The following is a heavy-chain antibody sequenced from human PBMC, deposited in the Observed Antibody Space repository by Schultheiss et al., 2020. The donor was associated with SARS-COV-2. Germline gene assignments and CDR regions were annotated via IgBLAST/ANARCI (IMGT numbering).Heavy chain of an antibody. J-gene: IGHJ6*03. CDR2: ISSSSSTI. V-gene: IGHV3-48*04. CDR3: ASLPPRYYYYMDV. Sequence: GGSLRLSCAASGFTFSSYSMNWVRQAPGKGLEWVSYISSSSSTIYYADSVKGRFTISRDNAKNSLYLQMNSLRAEDTAVYYCASLPPRYYYYMDVWGKGTTVTVSS. CDR1: GFTFSSYS.